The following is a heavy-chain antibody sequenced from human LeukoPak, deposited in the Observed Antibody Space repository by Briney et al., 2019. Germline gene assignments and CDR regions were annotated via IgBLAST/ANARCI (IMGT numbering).Heavy chain of an antibody. J-gene: IGHJ4*02. CDR3: ARDRGWLQFLDS. Sequence: GGSLRLSCAASGLTFSNHGMHWVRQAPGKGLEWVALIRNDGSNKYYADSVEGRFTISRDNSKDTLYLQMYSLRVEDTAVYYCARDRGWLQFLDSWGQGTLVTVSS. CDR1: GLTFSNHG. V-gene: IGHV3-30*02. D-gene: IGHD5-24*01. CDR2: IRNDGSNK.